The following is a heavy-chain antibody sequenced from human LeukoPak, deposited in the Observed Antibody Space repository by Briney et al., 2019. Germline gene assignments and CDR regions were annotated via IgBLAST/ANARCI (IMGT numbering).Heavy chain of an antibody. CDR3: ARGHSSGWYVNDAFDF. V-gene: IGHV1-2*02. CDR2: INPNSGGT. CDR1: GYTFTGYY. D-gene: IGHD6-19*01. Sequence: ASVKVSCKASGYTFTGYYMHWVRQAPGQGLEWMGWINPNSGGTNYAQKFQGRVTMTRDTSISTAYMELRSLRSDDTAMYYCARGHSSGWYVNDAFDFWGQGTMVTVSS. J-gene: IGHJ3*01.